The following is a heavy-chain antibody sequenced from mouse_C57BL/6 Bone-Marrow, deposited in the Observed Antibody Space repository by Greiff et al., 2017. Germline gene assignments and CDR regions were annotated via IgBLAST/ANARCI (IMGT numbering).Heavy chain of an antibody. V-gene: IGHV5-17*01. Sequence: EVQVVASGGGLVKPGGSLKLSCAASGFTFSDYGMHWVRQAPEKGLEWVAYISSGSSTIYYADTVKGRFTISRDNAKNTLFLQMTSLRSEDTAMYYCARRFAASWDFYYAMDYWGRGTSVTVSS. CDR1: GFTFSDYG. CDR3: ARRFAASWDFYYAMDY. J-gene: IGHJ4*01. D-gene: IGHD4-1*01. CDR2: ISSGSSTI.